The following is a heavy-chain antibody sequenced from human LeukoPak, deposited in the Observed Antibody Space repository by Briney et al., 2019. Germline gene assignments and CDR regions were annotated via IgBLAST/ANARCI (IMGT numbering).Heavy chain of an antibody. D-gene: IGHD3-3*01. Sequence: GGSLRLSCAASGFTFSGSAMHWVRQASGKGLEWVGRIRSKANSYATAYAASVKGRFTISRDDSKNTAYLQMNSLRAEDTAVYYCARDEAFGDFWSGYYENWAFDYWGQGTLVTVSS. CDR1: GFTFSGSA. J-gene: IGHJ4*02. CDR2: IRSKANSYAT. V-gene: IGHV3-73*01. CDR3: ARDEAFGDFWSGYYENWAFDY.